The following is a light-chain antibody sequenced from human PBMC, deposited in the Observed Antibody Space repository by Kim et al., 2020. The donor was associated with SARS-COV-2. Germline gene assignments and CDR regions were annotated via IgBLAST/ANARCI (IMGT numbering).Light chain of an antibody. CDR1: QSIGTW. V-gene: IGKV1-5*03. Sequence: DLQMTQSPSTLSVSVGDRVTITCRASQSIGTWLAWYQQKPGKAPRLLIYEASNLDSGVPSRFSGSGSGTEFTLTISSLQTDDYATYYCQQYNRSPGLTFGGGTKLEI. CDR2: EAS. CDR3: QQYNRSPGLT. J-gene: IGKJ4*01.